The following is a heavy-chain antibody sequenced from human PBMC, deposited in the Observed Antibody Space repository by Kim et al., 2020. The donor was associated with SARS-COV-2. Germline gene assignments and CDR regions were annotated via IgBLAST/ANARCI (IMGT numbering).Heavy chain of an antibody. CDR1: GFTFSSYA. CDR3: AKVGIVGATTDRYAFDI. CDR2: ISGSGGST. D-gene: IGHD1-26*01. J-gene: IGHJ3*02. V-gene: IGHV3-23*01. Sequence: GGSLRLSCAASGFTFSSYAMSWVRQAPGKGLEWVSAISGSGGSTYYADSVKGRFTISRDNSKNTLYLQMNSLRAEDTAVYYCAKVGIVGATTDRYAFDIWGQGTMVTVSS.